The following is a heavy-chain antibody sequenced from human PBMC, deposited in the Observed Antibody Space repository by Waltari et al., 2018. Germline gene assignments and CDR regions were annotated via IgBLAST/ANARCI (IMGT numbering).Heavy chain of an antibody. D-gene: IGHD6-19*01. CDR1: GGSISSSSYY. J-gene: IGHJ4*02. Sequence: QLQLQESGPGLVKPSETLSLTCPVSGGSISSSSYYWGWIRQPPGKGLEWIGSIYYSGSTYYNPSLKSRVTISVDTSKNQFSLKLSSVTAADTAVYYCAKDHSSGWYYFDYWGQGTLVTVSS. CDR3: AKDHSSGWYYFDY. V-gene: IGHV4-39*07. CDR2: IYYSGST.